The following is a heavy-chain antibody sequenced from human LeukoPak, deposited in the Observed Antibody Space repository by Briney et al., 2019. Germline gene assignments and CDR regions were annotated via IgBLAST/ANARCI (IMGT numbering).Heavy chain of an antibody. CDR2: IYHNGNT. V-gene: IGHV4-30-2*01. Sequence: PSETLSLTCAVSGGSISSGGYSWSWIRQPPGKGLEWIGYIYHNGNTYYSPSLKNRVTISVDRSKNQLSLKLNSVTAADTAVYYCARGEGITMTNTIGYWGQGTLVTVSS. CDR3: ARGEGITMTNTIGY. CDR1: GGSISSGGYS. D-gene: IGHD3-22*01. J-gene: IGHJ4*02.